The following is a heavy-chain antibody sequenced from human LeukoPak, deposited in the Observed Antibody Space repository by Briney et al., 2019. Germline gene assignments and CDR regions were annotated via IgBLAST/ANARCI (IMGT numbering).Heavy chain of an antibody. J-gene: IGHJ4*02. D-gene: IGHD5-18*01. CDR1: GFTFSSYA. CDR3: ARVQRGYSYALDY. CDR2: ISGSGGST. V-gene: IGHV3-23*01. Sequence: QPGGSLRLSCAASGFTFSSYAMSWVRQAPGKGLEWVSAISGSGGSTYYADSVKGRFTISRDNSKNTLYLQMNSLRAEDTAVYYCARVQRGYSYALDYWGQGTLVTVSS.